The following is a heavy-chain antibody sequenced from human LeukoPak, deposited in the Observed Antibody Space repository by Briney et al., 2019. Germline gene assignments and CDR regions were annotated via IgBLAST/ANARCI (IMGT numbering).Heavy chain of an antibody. D-gene: IGHD3-16*02. CDR1: GFTFSSYW. CDR2: ISYDGSNK. V-gene: IGHV3-30*03. Sequence: GGSLRLSCAASGFTFSSYWMSWVRQAPGKGLEWVAVISYDGSNKYYADSVKGRFTISRDNSKNTLYLQMNSLRAEDTAVYYCAREGVVAAFDIWGQGTMVTVSS. CDR3: AREGVVAAFDI. J-gene: IGHJ3*02.